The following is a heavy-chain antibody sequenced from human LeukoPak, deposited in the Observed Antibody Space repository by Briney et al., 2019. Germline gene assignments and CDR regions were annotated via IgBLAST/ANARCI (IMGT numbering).Heavy chain of an antibody. CDR3: GQDMVRGVLTSGEYYFDY. CDR1: GFRFSSYA. D-gene: IGHD3-10*01. Sequence: GGSLRLSCEASGFRFSSYAMSWVRQAPGKGLEWVSVISGSGGSTYYADSVKGRFTISRDSSKNTLYLQMNSLRVDDSAVHNCGQDMVRGVLTSGEYYFDYWGQGILVTVSS. CDR2: ISGSGGST. V-gene: IGHV3-23*01. J-gene: IGHJ4*02.